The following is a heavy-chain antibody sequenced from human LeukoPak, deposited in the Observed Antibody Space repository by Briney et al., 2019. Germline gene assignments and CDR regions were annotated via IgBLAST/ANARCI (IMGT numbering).Heavy chain of an antibody. CDR3: ARLGWLYGSGSMNWFDP. J-gene: IGHJ5*02. Sequence: GSLRLSCAASGFTFSRYSMNWVRQPPGKGLEWIGSIHYTGSTYYNPSLESRVTVSVDTSKNQFSLKLSSVTAADTAVYYCARLGWLYGSGSMNWFDPWGQGTLVTVST. V-gene: IGHV4-39*01. CDR2: IHYTGST. D-gene: IGHD3-10*01. CDR1: GFTFSRYSMN.